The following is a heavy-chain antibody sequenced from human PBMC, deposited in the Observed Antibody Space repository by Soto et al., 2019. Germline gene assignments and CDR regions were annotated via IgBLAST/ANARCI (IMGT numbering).Heavy chain of an antibody. CDR1: GGTFSSYA. CDR2: IIPIFGTA. Sequence: QVQLVQSGAEVKKPGSSVKVSCKASGGTFSSYAISWVRQAPGQGLEWMGGIIPIFGTANYAQKFQGRVTITADEATSTAYMELSSLRSEDTALYYCADRGSSSEYYYYGMDVWGQGTTVTVSS. V-gene: IGHV1-69*12. D-gene: IGHD6-6*01. CDR3: ADRGSSSEYYYYGMDV. J-gene: IGHJ6*02.